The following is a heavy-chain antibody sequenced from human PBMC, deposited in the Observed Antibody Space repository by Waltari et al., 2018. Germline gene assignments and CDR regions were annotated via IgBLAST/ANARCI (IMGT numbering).Heavy chain of an antibody. CDR3: ARRRYYDSSGYFDY. D-gene: IGHD3-22*01. CDR1: GGTFSSYA. CDR2: IIPIFDTA. Sequence: QVQLVQSGADVKKPGSSVKVSCKASGGTFSSYAISWVRQAPGQGLEWMGGIIPIFDTANYEQKFQGRVTITTDKSTSTAYMELSSLRSEDTAVYYCARRRYYDSSGYFDYWGQGTLVTVSS. V-gene: IGHV1-69*05. J-gene: IGHJ4*02.